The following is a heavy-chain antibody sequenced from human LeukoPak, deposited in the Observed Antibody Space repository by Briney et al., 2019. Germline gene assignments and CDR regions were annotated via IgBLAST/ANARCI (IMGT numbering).Heavy chain of an antibody. CDR1: GFTLSSYA. V-gene: IGHV3-30-3*01. CDR3: ARDRAQWLVYYFDY. D-gene: IGHD6-19*01. J-gene: IGHJ4*02. CDR2: ISYDGSNK. Sequence: GGSLRLSCAASGFTLSSYAMHWVRQAPGKGLEWVAVISYDGSNKYYADSVKGRFTISRDNSKNTLYLQMNSLRAEDTAVYYCARDRAQWLVYYFDYWGQGTLVTVSS.